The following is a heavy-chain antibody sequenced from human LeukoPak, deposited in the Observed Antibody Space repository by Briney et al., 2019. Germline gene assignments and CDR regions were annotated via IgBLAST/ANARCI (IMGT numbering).Heavy chain of an antibody. CDR2: IPASGST. Sequence: SETLSLTCTVSGGSIVSSCWSGIGHPGGKGLDWIGRIPASGSTNYTPSLKSRVTMSVDTSKNQFSLRLSSVTAADTAVYYCARGGDTSGYYGTNWYFDLWGRGTLVTVSS. CDR3: ARGGDTSGYYGTNWYFDL. CDR1: GGSIVSSC. V-gene: IGHV4-4*07. J-gene: IGHJ2*01. D-gene: IGHD3-3*01.